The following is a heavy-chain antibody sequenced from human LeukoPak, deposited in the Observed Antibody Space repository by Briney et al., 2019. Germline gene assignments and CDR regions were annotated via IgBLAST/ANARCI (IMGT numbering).Heavy chain of an antibody. CDR1: GGSISSYY. CDR2: IHYSVST. CDR3: ARVASSGWSGGPFEY. V-gene: IGHV4-59*01. J-gene: IGHJ4*02. D-gene: IGHD6-19*01. Sequence: SESLSLTCTVSGGSISSYYWSWIRQPPGKGLEWIGYIHYSVSTKYNPSLKSRVSISLDTSKNQFSLKVNSVTAADTAVYYCARVASSGWSGGPFEYWGQGTLVTDSS.